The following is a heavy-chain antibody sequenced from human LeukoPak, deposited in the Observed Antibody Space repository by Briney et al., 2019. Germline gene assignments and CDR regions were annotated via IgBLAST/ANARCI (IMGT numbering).Heavy chain of an antibody. Sequence: PGGSLRLSCAASGFTFSSYGMHWVRQAPGKGLEWVAVISYDGSNKYYADSVKGRFTISRDNSKNTLYLQMNSLRAEDTAVYYCAKSQWQWLVPDYWGQGTLVTVSS. CDR1: GFTFSSYG. J-gene: IGHJ4*02. CDR2: ISYDGSNK. V-gene: IGHV3-30*18. CDR3: AKSQWQWLVPDY. D-gene: IGHD6-19*01.